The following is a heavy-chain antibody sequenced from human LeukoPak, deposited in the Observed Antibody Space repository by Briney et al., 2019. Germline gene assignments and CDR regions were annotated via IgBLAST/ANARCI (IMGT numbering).Heavy chain of an antibody. D-gene: IGHD3-16*01. Sequence: SETLSLTCTVSGGSISSYYWSWIRQPPGKGLEWIGYIYYSGSTNYNPSLKSRVTISVDTSKNQFSLKLSSVTAADTAVYYCARVGRADYYYYYMDVWGKGTTVTVSS. J-gene: IGHJ6*03. CDR3: ARVGRADYYYYYMDV. CDR2: IYYSGST. CDR1: GGSISSYY. V-gene: IGHV4-59*01.